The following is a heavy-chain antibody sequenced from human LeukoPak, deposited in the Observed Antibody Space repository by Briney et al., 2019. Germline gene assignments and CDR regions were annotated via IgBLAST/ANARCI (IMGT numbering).Heavy chain of an antibody. D-gene: IGHD4-17*01. V-gene: IGHV1-2*06. CDR3: ARGGTWGTDYGDFDY. J-gene: IGHJ4*02. CDR2: INPNSGGT. CDR1: GYTFTGYY. Sequence: GASVKVSCKASGYTFTGYYMHWVRQAPGQGLEWMGRINPNSGGTNYAQKFQGRVTMTRDTSISTAYMELSRLRPDDTAVYYCARGGTWGTDYGDFDYWGQGTLVTVSS.